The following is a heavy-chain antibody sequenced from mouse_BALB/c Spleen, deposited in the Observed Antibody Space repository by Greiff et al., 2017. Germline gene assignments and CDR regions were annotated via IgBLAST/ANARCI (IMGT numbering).Heavy chain of an antibody. CDR1: GFTFSSLG. J-gene: IGHJ2*01. Sequence: DVQLVESGGGLVQPGGSRKLSCAASGFTFSSLGMHWVRQAPEKGLEWVAYISSGSSTIYYADTVKGRFTISRDNPKNTLFLQMTSLRSEDTAMYYCARHLDYWGQGTTLTVSS. CDR2: ISSGSSTI. CDR3: ARHLDY. V-gene: IGHV5-17*02.